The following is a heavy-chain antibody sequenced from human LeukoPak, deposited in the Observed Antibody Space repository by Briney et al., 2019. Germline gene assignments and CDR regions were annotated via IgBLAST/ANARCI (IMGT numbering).Heavy chain of an antibody. CDR1: GFTVSSNY. Sequence: PGGSLRLSCAASGFTVSSNYMSWVRQAPGKGLEWVSLIYSGGTTYYADSVKGRFTISRDNSKNTLYLQMNSLRAEDTAVYYCARDARCSGCHGSDYWGQGTLVTVSS. CDR3: ARDARCSGCHGSDY. D-gene: IGHD6-19*01. J-gene: IGHJ4*02. V-gene: IGHV3-53*01. CDR2: IYSGGTT.